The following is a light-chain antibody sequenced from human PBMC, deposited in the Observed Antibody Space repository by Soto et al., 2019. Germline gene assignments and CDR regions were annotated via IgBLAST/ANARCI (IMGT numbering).Light chain of an antibody. CDR2: EVS. CDR1: SSDVGAYNA. V-gene: IGLV2-14*01. J-gene: IGLJ2*01. CDR3: SSYTASSTLV. Sequence: QSALTQPASVSGSPGQSITISCTGTSSDVGAYNAVSWYQQHPGKAPRLIIFEVSSRPSGVSHRFSGSKSGNTASLTISGLQAEDEADYYCSSYTASSTLVFGGGTQLTVL.